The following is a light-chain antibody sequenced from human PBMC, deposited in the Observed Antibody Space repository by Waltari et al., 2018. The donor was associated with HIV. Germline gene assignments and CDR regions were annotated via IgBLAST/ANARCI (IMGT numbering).Light chain of an antibody. CDR2: AAS. CDR3: QQSYSAPPYT. Sequence: DIQMTQSPSSLSASVGDRVTITCRASQTINTYLNWYQQKPGKAPRLLIYAASRLQSGVPSRFSGSGSGTDFTLTISSLHPEDFATYYCQQSYSAPPYTFGQGTNVDI. CDR1: QTINTY. J-gene: IGKJ2*01. V-gene: IGKV1-39*01.